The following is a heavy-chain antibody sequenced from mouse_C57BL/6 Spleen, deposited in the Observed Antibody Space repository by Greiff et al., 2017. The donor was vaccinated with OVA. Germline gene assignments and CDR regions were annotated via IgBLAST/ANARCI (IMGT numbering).Heavy chain of an antibody. V-gene: IGHV1-20*01. Sequence: VQLQQSGPELVKPGDSVKISCKASGYSFTGFFMNWVMQSHGKSLEWIGRINPYNGDTFYNQKFKGKATLTVVKSSSTAHMELRSLTSEDSAVYYCARFGYYVDYWGQGTTLTVSS. D-gene: IGHD2-2*01. CDR2: INPYNGDT. CDR1: GYSFTGFF. CDR3: ARFGYYVDY. J-gene: IGHJ2*01.